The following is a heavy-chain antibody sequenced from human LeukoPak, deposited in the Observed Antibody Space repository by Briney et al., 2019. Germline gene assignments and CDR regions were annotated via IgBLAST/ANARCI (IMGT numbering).Heavy chain of an antibody. CDR3: ARGDYDFWSGYYYYFDY. J-gene: IGHJ4*02. Sequence: GASVKVSCKASGYTFTGYYMHWVRQAPGQGLEWMGWINPNSGGTSYAQKFQGRVTMTRDTSISTAYMELSRLRSDDTAVYYCARGDYDFWSGYYYYFDYWGQGTLVTVSS. D-gene: IGHD3-3*01. V-gene: IGHV1-2*02. CDR1: GYTFTGYY. CDR2: INPNSGGT.